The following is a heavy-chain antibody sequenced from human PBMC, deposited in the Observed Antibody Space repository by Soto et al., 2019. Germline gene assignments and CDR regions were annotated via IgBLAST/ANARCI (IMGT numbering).Heavy chain of an antibody. V-gene: IGHV4-4*02. D-gene: IGHD3-10*01. J-gene: IGHJ4*02. Sequence: PSEPLSLTCVFSGDSISSTHWWTWVRQTPGKGLEWIGEIYHTGSTKYNPSLKNRVTISVDKSNNEFSLNLKSVTAADTAVYYCARRYGGGFDYWGPGTLVTVS. CDR1: GDSISSTHW. CDR2: IYHTGST. CDR3: ARRYGGGFDY.